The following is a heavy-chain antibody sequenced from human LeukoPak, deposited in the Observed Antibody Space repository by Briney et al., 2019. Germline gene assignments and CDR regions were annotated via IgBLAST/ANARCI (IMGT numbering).Heavy chain of an antibody. Sequence: PGGSLTLSCAPSGFTFSDYYMIWIPQAPGNRLEAVSASSGSGVSTYYADSVKGRFTNSRDNSKNTLYLQMNSLRAEDTDVYYCAKEATYYYDSSGYAWGYWGQGTLVTVSS. CDR1: GFTFSDYY. J-gene: IGHJ4*02. CDR2: SSGSGVST. D-gene: IGHD3-22*01. CDR3: AKEATYYYDSSGYAWGY. V-gene: IGHV3-23*01.